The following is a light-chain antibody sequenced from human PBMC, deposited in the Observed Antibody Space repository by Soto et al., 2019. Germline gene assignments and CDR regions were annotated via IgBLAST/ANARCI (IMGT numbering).Light chain of an antibody. Sequence: DIQMPQSPSSVSASVADRVTITCRASQGISNWLAWYQQKPGKAPNLLIYAASSLPSGVPSRFSGSGSGTDFTLAISRLQPEDFATYYCQQTNSFPYTFGQGPKLEIK. CDR3: QQTNSFPYT. V-gene: IGKV1D-12*01. J-gene: IGKJ2*01. CDR1: QGISNW. CDR2: AAS.